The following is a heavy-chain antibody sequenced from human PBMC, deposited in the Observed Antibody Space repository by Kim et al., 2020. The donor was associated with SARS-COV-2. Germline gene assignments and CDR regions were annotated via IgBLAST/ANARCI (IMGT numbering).Heavy chain of an antibody. J-gene: IGHJ4*02. D-gene: IGHD4-17*01. CDR3: TTDDGDSSFRGY. Sequence: DYAAPVKGRFSISRDDSKNTVYLQMNSLKTEDTAVYYCTTDDGDSSFRGYWGQGTLVTVSS. V-gene: IGHV3-15*01.